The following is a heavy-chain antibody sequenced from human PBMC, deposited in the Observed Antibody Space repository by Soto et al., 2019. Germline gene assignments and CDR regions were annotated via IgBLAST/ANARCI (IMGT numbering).Heavy chain of an antibody. CDR2: IYYSGST. CDR3: ARAYYDYVWGSYRRLYFDY. J-gene: IGHJ4*02. D-gene: IGHD3-16*01. Sequence: SETLSLTCTVSGGSISSGGYYWSWIRQHPGKGLEWIGYIYYSGSTYYNPSLKSRVTISVDTSKNQFSLKLSSVTAADTAVYYCARAYYDYVWGSYRRLYFDYWGKGTPVTVSS. CDR1: GGSISSGGYY. V-gene: IGHV4-31*03.